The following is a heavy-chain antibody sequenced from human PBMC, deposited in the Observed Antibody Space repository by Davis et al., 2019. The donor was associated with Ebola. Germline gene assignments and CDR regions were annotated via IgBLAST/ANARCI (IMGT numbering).Heavy chain of an antibody. Sequence: MPSETLSLTCAVSGGSISSSNWWSWVRQPPGKGLEWIGEIYHSGSTNYNPSLKSRVTISVDTSKNQFSLKLSSVTAADTAVYYCATYSSGWWGAFDIWGQGTMVTVSS. CDR2: IYHSGST. V-gene: IGHV4-4*02. J-gene: IGHJ3*02. D-gene: IGHD6-19*01. CDR3: ATYSSGWWGAFDI. CDR1: GGSISSSNW.